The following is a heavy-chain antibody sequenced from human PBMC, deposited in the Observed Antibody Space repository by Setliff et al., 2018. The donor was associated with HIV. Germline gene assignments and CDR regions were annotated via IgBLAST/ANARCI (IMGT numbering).Heavy chain of an antibody. J-gene: IGHJ2*01. D-gene: IGHD1-1*01. V-gene: IGHV1-3*01. Sequence: KGCGYTFTNYVMYWVRQAHGQRVEWMGWINADNGNTKYSQKFQGRVTISRDTSASTAYMELSSLGSEDTAVYYCARERATGKPPLLNWYFDLCVRAPLVTVS. CDR3: ARERATGKPPLLNWYFDL. CDR2: INADNGNT. CDR1: GYTFTNYV.